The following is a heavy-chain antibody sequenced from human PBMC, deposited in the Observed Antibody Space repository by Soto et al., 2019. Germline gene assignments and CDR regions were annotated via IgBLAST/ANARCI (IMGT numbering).Heavy chain of an antibody. V-gene: IGHV1-3*01. Sequence: GASVKVSCKASGYTFTSYAMHWVRQAPGQRLEWMGWINAGNGNTKYSQKFQGRVTITRDTSASTAYMELSSLRSEDTAVYYCARGYYDSSGYYYRSATSQTNFDYWGQGTLVTVSS. CDR3: ARGYYDSSGYYYRSATSQTNFDY. CDR1: GYTFTSYA. J-gene: IGHJ4*02. CDR2: INAGNGNT. D-gene: IGHD3-22*01.